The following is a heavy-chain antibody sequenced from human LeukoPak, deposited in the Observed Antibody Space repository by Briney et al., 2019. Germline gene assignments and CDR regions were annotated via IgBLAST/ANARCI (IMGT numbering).Heavy chain of an antibody. CDR2: IYYSGST. Sequence: PSETLSLTCTVSGGSISTDAFYWAWIRQPPGKGLEWIGSIYYSGSTYYSSSLKSRVTLSVDTSKNQFSLKMSSVTAADTAVYYCARVGYSYSINDWSRTGLGAYPTKYYYYMDVWGKGTMVTVSS. CDR1: GGSISTDAFY. D-gene: IGHD5-18*01. J-gene: IGHJ6*03. CDR3: ARVGYSYSINDWSRTGLGAYPTKYYYYMDV. V-gene: IGHV4-39*01.